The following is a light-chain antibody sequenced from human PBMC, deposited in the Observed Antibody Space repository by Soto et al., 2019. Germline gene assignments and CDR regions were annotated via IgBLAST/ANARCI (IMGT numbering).Light chain of an antibody. CDR3: QQYGNSPTWT. Sequence: EIVLTQSPGTLVLSPGERATLSCRASQSVSSSYLAWYQQKPGQAPRLLIYGASSRATDIPDRFSGSGSGTDFTLTISRLEPEDFAMYYCQQYGNSPTWTFGQGTKVDIK. CDR1: QSVSSSY. J-gene: IGKJ1*01. V-gene: IGKV3-20*01. CDR2: GAS.